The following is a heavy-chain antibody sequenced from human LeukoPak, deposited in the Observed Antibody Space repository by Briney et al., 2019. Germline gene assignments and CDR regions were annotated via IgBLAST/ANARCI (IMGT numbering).Heavy chain of an antibody. Sequence: SVKVSCKASGGTFSSYAISWVRQAPGQGLEWMGRIIPTLGIANYAQKFQGRVTITADKSTSTAYMELSSLRSEDTAVYYCAREHYDSSGYYYEGDYWGQGTLVTVSS. CDR1: GGTFSSYA. CDR2: IIPTLGIA. D-gene: IGHD3-22*01. CDR3: AREHYDSSGYYYEGDY. J-gene: IGHJ4*02. V-gene: IGHV1-69*04.